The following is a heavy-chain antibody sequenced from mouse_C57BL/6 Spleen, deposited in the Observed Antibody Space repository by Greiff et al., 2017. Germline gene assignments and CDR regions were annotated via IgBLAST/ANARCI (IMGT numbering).Heavy chain of an antibody. D-gene: IGHD3-3*01. CDR1: GYAFRSSW. CDR3: ARPGTGGLCAY. J-gene: IGHJ3*01. V-gene: IGHV1-82*01. CDR2: IYPGDGDT. Sequence: QVQLKESGPELVKPGASVQISCKASGYAFRSSWLNWVQQRPGTGLEWIGRIYPGDGDTNYNGKFKGKATLTADKSSSTAYMQLSSLTSEDSAVYFCARPGTGGLCAYWGQGTLVTVSA.